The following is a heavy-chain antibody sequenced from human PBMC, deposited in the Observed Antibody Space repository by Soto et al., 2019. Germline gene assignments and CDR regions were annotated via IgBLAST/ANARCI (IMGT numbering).Heavy chain of an antibody. CDR3: ARGELELRALYDMDV. D-gene: IGHD1-7*01. Sequence: SETLSLTCTVSGGSISSYYWSWIRQPPGKGLEWIGYIYYSGSTNYNPSLKSRVTISVDTSKNQFSLKLSSVTAADTAVYYCARGELELRALYDMDVWGQGTTVTVSS. CDR2: IYYSGST. V-gene: IGHV4-59*01. CDR1: GGSISSYY. J-gene: IGHJ6*02.